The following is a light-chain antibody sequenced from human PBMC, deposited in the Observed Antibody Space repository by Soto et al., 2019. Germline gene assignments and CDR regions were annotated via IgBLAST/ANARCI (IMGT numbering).Light chain of an antibody. CDR1: SGSIASNY. CDR3: QSYDTSTVV. V-gene: IGLV6-57*01. Sequence: NFMLTQPHSVSESPGKTVTISCTRSSGSIASNYVQWYQQRPGSSPTTVIYEDNQRRSGVPDRFSGSIDSSSNSASLTISGLKTEDAADYYCQSYDTSTVVFGGGTKLTVL. J-gene: IGLJ2*01. CDR2: EDN.